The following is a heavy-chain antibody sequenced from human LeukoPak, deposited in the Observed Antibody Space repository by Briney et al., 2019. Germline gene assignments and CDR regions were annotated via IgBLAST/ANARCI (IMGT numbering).Heavy chain of an antibody. J-gene: IGHJ4*02. CDR2: IKSKTDGGTT. D-gene: IGHD3-10*01. CDR3: TTTGYYGRGGFDY. Sequence: GGSLRLSCAASGFTFSTYSMSWVRQAPGKGLEWVGRIKSKTDGGTTDYAAPVKGRLTISRDDSKNTLYLQMNSLKTEDTAVYYCTTTGYYGRGGFDYWGQGTLVTVSS. V-gene: IGHV3-15*01. CDR1: GFTFSTYS.